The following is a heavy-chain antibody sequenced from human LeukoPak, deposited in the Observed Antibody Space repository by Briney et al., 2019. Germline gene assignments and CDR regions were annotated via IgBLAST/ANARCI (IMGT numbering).Heavy chain of an antibody. V-gene: IGHV4-38-2*01. CDR1: GYSFTSGHY. J-gene: IGHJ4*02. CDR3: ARHGYDILTGPHIGFDY. D-gene: IGHD3-9*01. Sequence: SETLSLTCSVSGYSFTSGHYWGWIRQPPGKGLEWIANTYHTGSAHYNPSLKSRVTISVDTSKNQFSLKLSSVTAADTAVYYCARHGYDILTGPHIGFDYWGQGTLVTVSS. CDR2: TYHTGSA.